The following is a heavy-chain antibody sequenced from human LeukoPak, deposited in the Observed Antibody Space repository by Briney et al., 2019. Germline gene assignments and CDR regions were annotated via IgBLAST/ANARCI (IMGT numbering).Heavy chain of an antibody. CDR2: TDSGGST. CDR3: AKYGSYGSGSYFDY. Sequence: GGSLRLSCAASGFTVSSHYMSWVRQAPGKGLEWVSVTDSGGSTSYADSVKGRFTISRDTSKNTLYLQMNGLRAEDTAVYYCAKYGSYGSGSYFDYWGQGTLVTVSS. V-gene: IGHV3-53*01. CDR1: GFTVSSHY. J-gene: IGHJ4*02. D-gene: IGHD3-10*01.